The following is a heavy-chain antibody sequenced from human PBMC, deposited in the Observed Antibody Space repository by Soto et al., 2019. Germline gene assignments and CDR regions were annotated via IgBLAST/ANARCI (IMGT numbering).Heavy chain of an antibody. CDR2: ISTYNSNT. CDR1: HYSFARYG. V-gene: IGHV1-18*01. D-gene: IGHD2-15*01. J-gene: IGHJ6*02. Sequence: ASVKVSCKASHYSFARYGISWVRQAPGQGLEWMGWISTYNSNTKYAQKFQGRVTLTTDTPTSTAYMNLRSLTSGDTAVYYCAREGYCSSGSCALYSHDFFGMDVWGQGTTVTVSS. CDR3: AREGYCSSGSCALYSHDFFGMDV.